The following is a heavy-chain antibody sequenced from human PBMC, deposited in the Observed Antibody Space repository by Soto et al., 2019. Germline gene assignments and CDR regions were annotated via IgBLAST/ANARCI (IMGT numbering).Heavy chain of an antibody. CDR1: GGSISGYY. J-gene: IGHJ6*02. V-gene: IGHV4-59*01. Sequence: SETLSLTCTVSGGSISGYYWNWIRQPPGKGLEYIEYIYYRGSTKYTPSLKSRVTMSIDTSRNQFSLQVNSVTAADTVVYYCARQQLLPFYYALDVWGQGTTVTVSS. D-gene: IGHD6-13*01. CDR2: IYYRGST. CDR3: ARQQLLPFYYALDV.